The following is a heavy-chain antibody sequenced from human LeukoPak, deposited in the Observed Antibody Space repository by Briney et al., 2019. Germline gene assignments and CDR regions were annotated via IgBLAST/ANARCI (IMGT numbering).Heavy chain of an antibody. CDR2: INHSGST. Sequence: SETLSLTCAVYGGSFSGYYWSWLRQPPGKGLEWIGEINHSGSTNYNPSLKRRVTISVDTSKNEFSLKLSSVTAAATAVYCAREPSQKGAHYMDVWGKGTTVTISS. CDR3: AREPSQKGAHYMDV. CDR1: GGSFSGYY. D-gene: IGHD3-16*01. V-gene: IGHV4-34*01. J-gene: IGHJ6*03.